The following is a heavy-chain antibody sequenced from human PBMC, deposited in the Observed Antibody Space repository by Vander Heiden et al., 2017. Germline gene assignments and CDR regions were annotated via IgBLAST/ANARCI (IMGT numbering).Heavy chain of an antibody. V-gene: IGHV1-24*01. CDR2: FDPEDGET. J-gene: IGHJ2*01. CDR1: GYTLTELS. D-gene: IGHD6-6*01. CDR3: ATDLEPRAARPWYFDL. Sequence: QVQLVQSGAEVKKPGASVKVSCKVSGYTLTELSMHWVRQAPGKGLEWMGGFDPEDGETIYAQKFQGRVTMTEDTSTDTAYMELSSLRSEDTAVYYCATDLEPRAARPWYFDLWGRGTLVTVSS.